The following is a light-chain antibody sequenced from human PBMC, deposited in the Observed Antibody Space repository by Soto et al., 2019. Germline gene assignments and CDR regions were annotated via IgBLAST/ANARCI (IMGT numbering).Light chain of an antibody. Sequence: QSVLTQPPSASGSPGQSVTISRTGTSSDVGGYNYVSWYQQHPGKAPKLMIYEVSERPSGVPDRFSGSKSSNTASLTVSGLQAEDEADYYCSSYAGSNNFVFGTGTQLTVL. CDR1: SSDVGGYNY. CDR2: EVS. J-gene: IGLJ7*01. V-gene: IGLV2-8*01. CDR3: SSYAGSNNFV.